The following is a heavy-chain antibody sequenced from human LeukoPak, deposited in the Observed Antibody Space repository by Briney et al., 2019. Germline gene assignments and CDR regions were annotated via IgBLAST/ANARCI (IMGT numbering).Heavy chain of an antibody. CDR2: ITSSGSTI. CDR3: ARDWGQQLSYYYYYYGMDV. V-gene: IGHV3-11*01. J-gene: IGHJ6*02. CDR1: GFTFSDYY. Sequence: PGGSLRLSCAASGFTFSDYYMSWIRQAPGKGLEWVSYITSSGSTIYYADSIKGRFTISRDNAKNPLYLQMNSLRPEDTAVYYCARDWGQQLSYYYYYYGMDVWGQGTTVTVSS. D-gene: IGHD6-13*01.